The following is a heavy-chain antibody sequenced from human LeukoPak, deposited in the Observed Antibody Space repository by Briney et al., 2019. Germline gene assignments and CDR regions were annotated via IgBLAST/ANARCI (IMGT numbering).Heavy chain of an antibody. CDR1: GYTLTCYY. Sequence: ASVKVSCKASGYTLTCYYMHWVRQAPGQGLEWMGWIKPNSGGTNYAQKFQGRVTMTRDTSISTAYMELSRLRSDDTAVYYCARSPRIVGATDAFDIWGQGTMVTVSS. J-gene: IGHJ3*02. D-gene: IGHD1-26*01. V-gene: IGHV1-2*02. CDR3: ARSPRIVGATDAFDI. CDR2: IKPNSGGT.